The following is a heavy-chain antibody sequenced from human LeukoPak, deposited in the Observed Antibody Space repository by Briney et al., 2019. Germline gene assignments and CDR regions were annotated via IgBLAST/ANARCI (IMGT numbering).Heavy chain of an antibody. V-gene: IGHV4-4*07. CDR3: AREWGYYDSSGYYYSNVLYDY. J-gene: IGHJ4*02. Sequence: SETLCFTCTVSGCSISSYYWSWIRQPAGKGLEWIGRIYTSGSTNYNPSLKSRVTMSVDTSKNQFSLKLSSVTAADTAVYYCAREWGYYDSSGYYYSNVLYDYWGQGTLVTVSS. CDR2: IYTSGST. D-gene: IGHD3-22*01. CDR1: GCSISSYY.